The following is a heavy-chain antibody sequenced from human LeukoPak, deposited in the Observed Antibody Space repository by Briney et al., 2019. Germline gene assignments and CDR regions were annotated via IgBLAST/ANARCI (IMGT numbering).Heavy chain of an antibody. CDR1: GFTLSSYP. CDR3: VKDRGGSPFYGMDV. Sequence: PGGSLRLFCAASGFTLSSYPISWVPQAPRKGPELVSTISGSGGAGTYYADSVKGRFTISRDNSKNTVYLPMNSLRAEDTAVYYCVKDRGGSPFYGMDVWGQGTTVTVSS. J-gene: IGHJ6*02. D-gene: IGHD1-26*01. V-gene: IGHV3-23*01. CDR2: ISGSGGAGT.